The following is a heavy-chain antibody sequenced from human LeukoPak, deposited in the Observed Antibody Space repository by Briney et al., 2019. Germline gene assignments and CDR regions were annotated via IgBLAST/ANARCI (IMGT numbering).Heavy chain of an antibody. Sequence: GGSLRLSCAASEFTFSSYSINWVRQAPGKGLEWVSSISSIRSYIYYADSVKGRFTISRDNAKNSLYLQMNSLRAEDTAVYYCVRLWGGSNYALGPFDFWGQGTLVTVSS. V-gene: IGHV3-21*01. D-gene: IGHD5-18*01. J-gene: IGHJ4*02. CDR1: EFTFSSYS. CDR3: VRLWGGSNYALGPFDF. CDR2: ISSIRSYI.